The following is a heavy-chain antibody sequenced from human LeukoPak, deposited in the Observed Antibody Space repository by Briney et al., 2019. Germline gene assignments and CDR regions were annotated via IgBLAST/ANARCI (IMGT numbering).Heavy chain of an antibody. V-gene: IGHV1-24*01. CDR3: ATDRDSTAMGPGYFDY. CDR1: GYTLTELS. Sequence: GASVTVSCKVSGYTLTELSMHWVRQAPGKGLEWMGGFYPEDGETIYAQKFQGRVTMTEDTSTDTAYMELSSLRSEDTAVYYCATDRDSTAMGPGYFDYWGQGTLVTVSS. CDR2: FYPEDGET. D-gene: IGHD5-18*01. J-gene: IGHJ4*02.